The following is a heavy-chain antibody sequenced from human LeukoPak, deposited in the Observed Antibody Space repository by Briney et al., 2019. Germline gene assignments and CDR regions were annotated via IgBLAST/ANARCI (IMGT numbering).Heavy chain of an antibody. CDR1: GGSISSYY. CDR2: IYYSGST. D-gene: IGHD3-3*01. Sequence: SETLSLTCTVSGGSISSYYWSWIRQPPGKGLEWIGYIYYSGSTNYNPSLKSRVTISVDTSKNQFSLKLSSETAADTAVYYCARVNSGRFLEWLFVDYWSQGTLVTVSS. CDR3: ARVNSGRFLEWLFVDY. J-gene: IGHJ4*02. V-gene: IGHV4-59*01.